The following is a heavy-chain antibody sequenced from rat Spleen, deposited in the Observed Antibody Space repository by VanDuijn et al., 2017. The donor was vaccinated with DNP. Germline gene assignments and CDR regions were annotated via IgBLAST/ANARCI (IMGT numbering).Heavy chain of an antibody. D-gene: IGHD1-4*01. CDR1: GFSLNTYS. CDR2: MWYDGDI. J-gene: IGHJ4*01. CDR3: ARTTRPSALDA. Sequence: QVQLEESGPGLMQPSETLSLTCTVSGFSLNTYSVSWVRQPAGKGPEWMGRMWYDGDIAYNSALKSRLSISRDTSKNQVFLKKNSLQTDDTGTYYCARTTRPSALDAWGQGTSVTVSS. V-gene: IGHV2-34*01.